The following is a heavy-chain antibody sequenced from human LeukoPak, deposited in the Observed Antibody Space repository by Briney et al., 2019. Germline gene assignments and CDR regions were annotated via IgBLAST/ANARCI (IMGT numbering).Heavy chain of an antibody. D-gene: IGHD5-24*01. CDR3: ARERDGRFFDY. CDR1: GLIFRSFW. Sequence: GGSLRLSCAVSGLIFRSFWMSWVRQAPGKGLEWVANINQDGSEKYFVDSVRGRFTISRDNSKNSLHLEMNTLGAEDTALYYCARERDGRFFDYWGQGTLVTVSS. V-gene: IGHV3-7*01. J-gene: IGHJ4*02. CDR2: INQDGSEK.